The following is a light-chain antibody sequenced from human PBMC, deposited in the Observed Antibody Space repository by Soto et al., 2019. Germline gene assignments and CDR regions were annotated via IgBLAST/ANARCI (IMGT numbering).Light chain of an antibody. CDR1: QSVSSY. CDR2: DAS. V-gene: IGKV3-20*01. CDR3: QQYGSSPLT. Sequence: EFVLTQSPGTLSLSPGERATLSCRASQSVSSYLAWYQQKPGQAPRLLIYDASNRATGIPDRFSGSGSGTDFTLTISRLEPEDFAVYYCQQYGSSPLTFGGGTKVDIK. J-gene: IGKJ4*01.